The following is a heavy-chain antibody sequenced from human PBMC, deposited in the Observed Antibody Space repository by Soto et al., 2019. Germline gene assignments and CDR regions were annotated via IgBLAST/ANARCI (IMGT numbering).Heavy chain of an antibody. CDR2: IYHSGST. CDR3: ARGGERYCSSTSCPKDDAFDI. V-gene: IGHV4-4*02. J-gene: IGHJ3*02. D-gene: IGHD2-2*01. Sequence: QVQLQESGPGLVKPSGTLSLTCAVSSGSISSSNWWSWVRQPPGKGLEWIGEIYHSGSTNYNPSLKRRVTISVDKSKNQFSLKRSAVTAADTAVYYCARGGERYCSSTSCPKDDAFDIWGQGTMVTVSS. CDR1: SGSISSSNW.